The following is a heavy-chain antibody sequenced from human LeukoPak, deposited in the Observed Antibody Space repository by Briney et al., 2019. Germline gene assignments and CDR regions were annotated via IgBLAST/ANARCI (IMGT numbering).Heavy chain of an antibody. D-gene: IGHD2-21*02. CDR1: GFIFSSYS. Sequence: PGGSLRLSCAASGFIFSSYSMSWVRQAPGKGLEWVSVITGSGGNTYYADSMKGRFTISRDNAKNSLYLQMNSLRAEDTAVYFCARTATAYCGGDCLGPFDPWGQGTLVTVSS. V-gene: IGHV3-23*01. CDR3: ARTATAYCGGDCLGPFDP. CDR2: ITGSGGNT. J-gene: IGHJ5*02.